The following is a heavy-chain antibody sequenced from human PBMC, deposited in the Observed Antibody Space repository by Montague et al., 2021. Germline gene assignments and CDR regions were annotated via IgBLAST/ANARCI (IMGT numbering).Heavy chain of an antibody. D-gene: IGHD2-2*01. J-gene: IGHJ4*02. CDR3: ARVGLTVPAGLIDY. CDR2: IGTSSSLT. CDR1: GFTFNNYF. V-gene: IGHV3-11*06. Sequence: SLRLSCAASGFTFNNYFMSWFRQAPGKGLEWVSYIGTSSSLTRSADAVKGRFTISRDNAMYSLYLHITAVRGEDTADYYCARVGLTVPAGLIDYWGQGTLVTVSS.